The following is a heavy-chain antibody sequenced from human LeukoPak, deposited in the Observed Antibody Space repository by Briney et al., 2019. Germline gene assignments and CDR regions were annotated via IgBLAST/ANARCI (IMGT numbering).Heavy chain of an antibody. V-gene: IGHV1-3*01. J-gene: IGHJ6*02. CDR1: GYTFTNYG. D-gene: IGHD3/OR15-3a*01. Sequence: ASVKVSCKASGYTFTNYGMHWVRQAPGQRLEWMGWINAGNGNTKYSEKFQGRVTITRDTSASTAYMELSSLRSEDTAVYYCARELDARYYYYYGMDVWGQGTTVTVSS. CDR2: INAGNGNT. CDR3: ARELDARYYYYYGMDV.